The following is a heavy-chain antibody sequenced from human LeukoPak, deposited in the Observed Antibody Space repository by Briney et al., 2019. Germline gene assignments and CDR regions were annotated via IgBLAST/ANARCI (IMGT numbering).Heavy chain of an antibody. V-gene: IGHV3-9*03. CDR3: VKGVSSSSHNWFDP. CDR2: ISWNSGSI. CDR1: GFTFDDYA. Sequence: PGGSLRLSCAASGFTFDDYAMHLVRQAPGKGLEWVSSISWNSGSIGYADSVKGRFTIYRDNAKNSLYLQMNSLRTEDMAMYYCVKGVSSSSHNWFDPWGQGTLVTVSS. D-gene: IGHD6-6*01. J-gene: IGHJ5*02.